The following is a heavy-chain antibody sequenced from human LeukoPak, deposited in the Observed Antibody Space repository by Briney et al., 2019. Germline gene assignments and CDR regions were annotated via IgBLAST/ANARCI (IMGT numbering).Heavy chain of an antibody. CDR1: GFTFSNAW. Sequence: PGGSLRLSCAASGFTFSNAWMTWVRQAPGKGLESVGRITSKRDGGSTDYAAPVKGRFTISRDDSKNTLYLQMNSLQTEDTAVYYCATDFYDSTWGQGTLVTVSS. J-gene: IGHJ5*02. CDR3: ATDFYDST. CDR2: ITSKRDGGST. V-gene: IGHV3-15*01. D-gene: IGHD3-22*01.